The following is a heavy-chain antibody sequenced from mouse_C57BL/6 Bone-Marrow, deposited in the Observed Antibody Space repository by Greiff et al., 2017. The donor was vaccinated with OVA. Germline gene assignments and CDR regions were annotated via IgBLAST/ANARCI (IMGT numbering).Heavy chain of an antibody. Sequence: VQLKESGTVLARPGASVKMSCKTSGYTFTRYWMHWVQQRPGQGLEWIGAIYPGNSDTSYNQKFKGKAKLTAVTSASTAYMERSSLTNEDSAVYYCTREMTAYAPYYFDNWGQGTTLTVSS. D-gene: IGHD6-5*01. J-gene: IGHJ2*01. V-gene: IGHV1-5*01. CDR3: TREMTAYAPYYFDN. CDR2: IYPGNSDT. CDR1: GYTFTRYW.